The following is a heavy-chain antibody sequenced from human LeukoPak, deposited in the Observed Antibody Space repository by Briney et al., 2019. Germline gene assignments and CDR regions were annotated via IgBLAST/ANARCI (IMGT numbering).Heavy chain of an antibody. CDR3: ATYSNSADYFEY. J-gene: IGHJ4*02. V-gene: IGHV3-7*01. CDR1: GFIFSGYW. D-gene: IGHD6-6*01. Sequence: GGSLRLSCGASGFIFSGYWMTWVRQAPGKGLEWVANIKQDGNKKYYVDSVKGRFTISRDNAKNSLYLQMNSLRDEDTAVYYCATYSNSADYFEYWGQGTLVSVSS. CDR2: IKQDGNKK.